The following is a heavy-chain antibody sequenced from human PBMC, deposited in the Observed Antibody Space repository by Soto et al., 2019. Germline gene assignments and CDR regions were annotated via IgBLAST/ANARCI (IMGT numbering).Heavy chain of an antibody. Sequence: PSETLSLTCTVSGGSISSYYWSWIRQPPGKGLEWIGYLYYSGTTYYNPSLKSRATILLDTSKNHLSLSLTSVTAADTAVYYCARGRSGDPRYFDYWGQGIQVTVSS. CDR3: ARGRSGDPRYFDY. J-gene: IGHJ4*02. V-gene: IGHV4-59*01. CDR2: LYYSGTT. D-gene: IGHD3-3*01. CDR1: GGSISSYY.